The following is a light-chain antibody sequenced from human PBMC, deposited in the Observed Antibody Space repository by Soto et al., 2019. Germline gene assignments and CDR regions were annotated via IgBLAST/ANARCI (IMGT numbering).Light chain of an antibody. CDR1: QPINNY. V-gene: IGKV1-39*01. Sequence: DIQMTQSPSSLSASVGDRVTITCRSSQPINNYLNWYQQMPGRAPRLLIYGASKLQTGVPSRFVGSGSGTDFTLTITTLQPEDFATYYCQQSDNFPWTFGQGTNVHIK. CDR3: QQSDNFPWT. CDR2: GAS. J-gene: IGKJ1*01.